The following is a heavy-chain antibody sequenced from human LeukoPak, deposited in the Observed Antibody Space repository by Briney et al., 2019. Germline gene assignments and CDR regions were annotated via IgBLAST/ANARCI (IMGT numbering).Heavy chain of an antibody. CDR1: GYTFTGQY. Sequence: ASVKVSCKASGYTFTGQYRHWVRQALGQGLEWMGWINPHSGDTHYAQKFQGRVTMTTDTSISTVHMELSSLTSDDTAVYYCASRSASGNWFLHYWGQGTLVTVSS. V-gene: IGHV1-2*02. CDR2: INPHSGDT. CDR3: ASRSASGNWFLHY. D-gene: IGHD3-10*01. J-gene: IGHJ4*02.